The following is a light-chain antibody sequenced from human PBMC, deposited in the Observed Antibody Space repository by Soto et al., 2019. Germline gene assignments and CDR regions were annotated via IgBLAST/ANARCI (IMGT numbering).Light chain of an antibody. CDR2: GAS. J-gene: IGKJ1*01. Sequence: EIVLTQSPGTLSLSPGERATLSCRASQSVSSSYLAWYQQKPGQAPRLLIYGASSRATGIPDRFSGSGSGTDFTLTISRLEPEDFAVYYCQQYGSSHRSTFGQGTKVEIK. CDR3: QQYGSSHRST. V-gene: IGKV3-20*01. CDR1: QSVSSSY.